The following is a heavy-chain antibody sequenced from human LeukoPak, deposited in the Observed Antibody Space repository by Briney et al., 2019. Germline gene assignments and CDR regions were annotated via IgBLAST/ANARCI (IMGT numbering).Heavy chain of an antibody. V-gene: IGHV3-23*01. CDR3: AKGGIAVSSTSYYYYMDV. CDR1: GFTFSSYA. D-gene: IGHD6-19*01. Sequence: QTGGSLRLSCAASGFTFSSYAMSWVRQAPGKGLEWVSAISGSGDTTNYADSVKGRFTISRDNSKNTLYLQMNSLRAEDTAVYYCAKGGIAVSSTSYYYYMDVWGKGTTVTISS. CDR2: ISGSGDTT. J-gene: IGHJ6*03.